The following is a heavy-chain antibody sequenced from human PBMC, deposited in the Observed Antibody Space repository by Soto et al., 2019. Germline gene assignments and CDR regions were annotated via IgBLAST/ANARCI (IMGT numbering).Heavy chain of an antibody. J-gene: IGHJ4*02. CDR3: AKEYCGGHCSSDYFDY. Sequence: QVQLVESGGGVVQPGRSLRLSCAASGFTFSNYGIHWVRQAPGNGLEWVAVISRDGSVRYYADSVKGRFTISRDNSKNTLCLQVNNLRPEDTAVYYCAKEYCGGHCSSDYFDYWGQGTLVTVSS. V-gene: IGHV3-30*18. CDR1: GFTFSNYG. CDR2: ISRDGSVR. D-gene: IGHD2-21*01.